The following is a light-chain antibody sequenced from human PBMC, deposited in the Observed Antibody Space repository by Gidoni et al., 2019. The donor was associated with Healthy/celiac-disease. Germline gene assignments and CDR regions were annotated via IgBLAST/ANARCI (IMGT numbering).Light chain of an antibody. CDR2: AAS. CDR1: QSISSY. J-gene: IGKJ3*01. Sequence: DIQMTQSPSSLSASVGDRVTITCRASQSISSYLNWYQQKPGKAPQLLIYAASRLQSGVPSRCSGSGAGTDFTLTISRLQHEDFATYYCQQSYSTPSFGPGTKVDIK. CDR3: QQSYSTPS. V-gene: IGKV1-39*01.